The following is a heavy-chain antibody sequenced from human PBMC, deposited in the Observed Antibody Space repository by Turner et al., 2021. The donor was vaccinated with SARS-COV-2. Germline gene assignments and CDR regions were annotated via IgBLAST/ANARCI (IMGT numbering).Heavy chain of an antibody. CDR3: ARDVDYFSPIWGSHHYYYGMDV. D-gene: IGHD4-17*01. Sequence: QVQLVQSGAEVKKPGSSVKVSCKASGNTFSTYAISWVRQAPGQGLEWMGGIIPIFGTANYAQNFQGRVTITADESSSTAYMELSSLRSEDTAVYYCARDVDYFSPIWGSHHYYYGMDVWGQGTTVTVSS. V-gene: IGHV1-69*01. CDR1: GNTFSTYA. J-gene: IGHJ6*02. CDR2: IIPIFGTA.